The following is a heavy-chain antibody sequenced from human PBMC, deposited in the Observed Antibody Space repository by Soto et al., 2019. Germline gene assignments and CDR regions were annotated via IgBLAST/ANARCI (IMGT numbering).Heavy chain of an antibody. CDR2: IYYSGST. J-gene: IGHJ6*01. V-gene: IGHV4-4*07. CDR1: GGSISPYY. D-gene: IGHD3-22*01. CDR3: AREGGYFDSSGSGVYHYYGVDV. Sequence: QVRLQGSGPGLVKPSETLSLTCTVSGGSISPYYWSWIRQPAGKGLEWIGRIYYSGSTNYDPSLKSRVTMSVDTSKNQFSLKMRSVTAADTAVYYCAREGGYFDSSGSGVYHYYGVDVW.